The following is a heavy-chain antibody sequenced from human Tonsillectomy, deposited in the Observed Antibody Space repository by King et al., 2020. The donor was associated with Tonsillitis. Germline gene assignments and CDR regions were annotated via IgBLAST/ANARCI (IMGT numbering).Heavy chain of an antibody. D-gene: IGHD2-2*01. CDR1: GYTFTSYG. J-gene: IGHJ6*03. CDR2: ISAYNGNT. CDR3: ARDPRHCSTTSCYGKFYSYFYMDV. V-gene: IGHV1-18*01. Sequence: QLVQSGAEVKKPGASVKVSCKASGYTFTSYGISWVRQAPGQGLEWMGWISAYNGNTNYAQKLQDRVTMTTDTSTSTAYMELRSLRSDGTAVYYCARDPRHCSTTSCYGKFYSYFYMDVWGKGTTVTVSS.